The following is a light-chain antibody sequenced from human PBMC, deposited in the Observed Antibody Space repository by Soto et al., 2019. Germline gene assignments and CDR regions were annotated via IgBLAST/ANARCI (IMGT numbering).Light chain of an antibody. CDR3: SSYRSTRTEV. CDR1: SSDIGGYDY. Sequence: QSVLTQPASVSGSPGQSITISCTGTSSDIGGYDYVSWYQHHPGKAPKLMIYDVTRRPSGVSNRFSGSKSGNTASLTIFGLQADDEADYYCSSYRSTRTEVFGTGTKVTVL. J-gene: IGLJ1*01. CDR2: DVT. V-gene: IGLV2-14*03.